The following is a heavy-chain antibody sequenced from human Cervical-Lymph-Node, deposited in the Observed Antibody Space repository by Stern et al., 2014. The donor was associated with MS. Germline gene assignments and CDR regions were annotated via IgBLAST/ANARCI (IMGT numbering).Heavy chain of an antibody. CDR1: GNIFRSNA. V-gene: IGHV1-69*01. J-gene: IGHJ4*02. Sequence: VQLVQSGAEVKKPGSSVRVSCKTSGNIFRSNAINWVRQAPGQGLEWMGGLIPALGSINFAQKFRGRVTITADESTNTTSMVMTSLRSDDTAVYYCAIRGLERRQGSDYWGQGTLVTVSS. CDR3: AIRGLERRQGSDY. CDR2: LIPALGSI. D-gene: IGHD1-1*01.